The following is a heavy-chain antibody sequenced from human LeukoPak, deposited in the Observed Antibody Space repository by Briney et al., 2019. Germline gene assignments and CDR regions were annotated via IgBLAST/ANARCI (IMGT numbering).Heavy chain of an antibody. J-gene: IGHJ1*01. Sequence: SETLSLTCTVSGGSISSSSYYWGWIRQPPGKGLEWIGSIYYSGNTYYNSSLKSRVTISVDTSKNQFSLKLSSVTAADTAVYYCARHRGDSEYFQHWGQGTLVTVSS. D-gene: IGHD6-13*01. CDR3: ARHRGDSEYFQH. CDR2: IYYSGNT. CDR1: GGSISSSSYY. V-gene: IGHV4-39*07.